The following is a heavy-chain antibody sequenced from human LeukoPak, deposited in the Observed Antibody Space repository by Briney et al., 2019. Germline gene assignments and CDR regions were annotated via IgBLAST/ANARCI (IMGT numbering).Heavy chain of an antibody. CDR1: GGSFSGYY. D-gene: IGHD5-24*01. CDR2: INHSGST. V-gene: IGHV4-34*01. J-gene: IGHJ4*02. Sequence: SETLSLTCAIYGGSFSGYYWSWIRQPPGKGLEWIGEINHSGSTNYNPSLKSRVTISVDTSKNQFSLKLSSVTAADTAVYYCARGRDKLKPRRVKYYFDYWGQGTLVTVSS. CDR3: ARGRDKLKPRRVKYYFDY.